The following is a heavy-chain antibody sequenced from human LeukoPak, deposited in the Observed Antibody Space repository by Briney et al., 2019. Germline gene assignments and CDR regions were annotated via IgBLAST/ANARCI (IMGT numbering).Heavy chain of an antibody. CDR1: GGTFSSYA. CDR2: SIPIFGTA. D-gene: IGHD2-15*01. J-gene: IGHJ6*03. CDR3: AKNGDRGAYCTGGTCYPYFYYYMDV. V-gene: IGHV1-69*06. Sequence: GASVTVSCTASGGTFSSYAISWVRQPPGQGLEWMGGSIPIFGTANYAQKFQGRVTITADKSTSTAYMELSSLRSEDTAIYYCAKNGDRGAYCTGGTCYPYFYYYMDVWGKGTTVTI.